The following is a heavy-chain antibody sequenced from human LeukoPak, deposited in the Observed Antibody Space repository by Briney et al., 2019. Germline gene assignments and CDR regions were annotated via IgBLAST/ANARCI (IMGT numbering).Heavy chain of an antibody. CDR3: TRHLDGIAAYDY. CDR2: IGSKAFNYAT. J-gene: IGHJ4*02. CDR1: GFTFSGCA. V-gene: IGHV3-73*01. Sequence: GGSLTLSCVASGFTFSGCAVHWVRQAPGKGLEWVGRIGSKAFNYATVYAASVEGRFTTSRDDSKGTAFLQMNSLKTEDTAVYYCTRHLDGIAAYDYWGQGSLVTVAS. D-gene: IGHD6-13*01.